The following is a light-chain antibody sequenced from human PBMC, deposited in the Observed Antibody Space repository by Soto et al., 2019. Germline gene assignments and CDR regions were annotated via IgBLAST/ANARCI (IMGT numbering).Light chain of an antibody. Sequence: QSVLTQPPSTSGTPGQRVTISCSGSSSNIGSNTVNWYQQFPGTAPKLIIYSNNQRPSGVPDRFSGSKSGSSASLAISGLQSEDEADYYCAAWDHSLNGVLFGGGTKLTVL. J-gene: IGLJ2*01. CDR3: AAWDHSLNGVL. V-gene: IGLV1-44*01. CDR1: SSNIGSNT. CDR2: SNN.